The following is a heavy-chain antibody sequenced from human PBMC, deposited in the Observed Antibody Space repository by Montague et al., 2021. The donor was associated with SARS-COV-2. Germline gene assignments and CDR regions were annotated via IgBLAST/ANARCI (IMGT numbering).Heavy chain of an antibody. CDR2: IYYSDST. D-gene: IGHD4-17*01. CDR3: AREPDYGDYFDY. CDR1: GGSISSCY. Sequence: SETLSLTCTVSGGSISSCYWSWIRHPQGTGLEWVWYIYYSDSTNYNPSLKSRVTISVDTSTNQFSLKLSSVTAADTAVYYCAREPDYGDYFDYWGQGTMVTVSS. J-gene: IGHJ4*02. V-gene: IGHV4-59*13.